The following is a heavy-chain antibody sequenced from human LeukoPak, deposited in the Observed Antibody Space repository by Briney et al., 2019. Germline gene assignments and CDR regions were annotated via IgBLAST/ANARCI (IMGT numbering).Heavy chain of an antibody. J-gene: IGHJ4*02. CDR2: ISGSGVST. CDR3: AKPAKTDYADY. CDR1: GFTFSSHG. V-gene: IGHV3-23*01. Sequence: GGSLRLSCAASGFTFSSHGMNWVRQAPGKGLEWVSSISGSGVSTYYADSVKGRFTISRDNSKNTLFLQMNSLRAEDTAVYYCAKPAKTDYADYWGQGTLVTVSS. D-gene: IGHD1-14*01.